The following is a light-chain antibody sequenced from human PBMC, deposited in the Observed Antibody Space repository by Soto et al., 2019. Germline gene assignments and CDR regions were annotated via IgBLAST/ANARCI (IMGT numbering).Light chain of an antibody. CDR1: ESISNN. J-gene: IGKJ1*01. Sequence: DIQMTQSPSSLSASVGDRVTITCRASESISNNLNWYQQKPGKAPKLLIYAASTLQSGVPSRFSGGGSGTDFTLTIGSLQPEGFTTYYCQQTYSTPRGAFGQGTKVEIK. V-gene: IGKV1-39*01. CDR2: AAS. CDR3: QQTYSTPRGA.